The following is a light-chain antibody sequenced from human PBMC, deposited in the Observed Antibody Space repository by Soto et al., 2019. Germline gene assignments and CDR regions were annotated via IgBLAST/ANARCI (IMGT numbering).Light chain of an antibody. Sequence: EIVVTQSPATLSVSTGERATLSCRASQSVGSDLAWYQQKPGQAPRLLIYGASSRATGIPDRFSGSGSGTDFTLTISRLEPEDFAVYYCHQYVSSWTFGQGTKVDIK. CDR3: HQYVSSWT. V-gene: IGKV3-20*01. CDR1: QSVGSD. J-gene: IGKJ1*01. CDR2: GAS.